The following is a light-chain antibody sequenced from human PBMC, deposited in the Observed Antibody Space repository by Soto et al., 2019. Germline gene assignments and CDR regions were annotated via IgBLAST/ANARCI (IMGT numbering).Light chain of an antibody. CDR2: DAA. V-gene: IGKV3-11*01. J-gene: IGKJ2*01. Sequence: EIVLTQSPATLSLSPGERATLSCRASQSVSSYLAWYQQKPVLAPRLLIYDAANRATGIPARFSGSGSGTDFTLTITSLEPEDFAVYYCQQRSNWPPYTFGQGTKLEIK. CDR3: QQRSNWPPYT. CDR1: QSVSSY.